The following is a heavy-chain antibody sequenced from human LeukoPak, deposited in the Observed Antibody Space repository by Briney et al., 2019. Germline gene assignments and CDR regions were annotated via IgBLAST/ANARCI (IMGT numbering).Heavy chain of an antibody. CDR2: IYYTGST. CDR3: ARYLAAGYFDL. D-gene: IGHD6-25*01. Sequence: KTSETLSLTCTVSGGSIVSYYWSWIRQPPGKGLEWIGYIYYTGSTNYNPSLKSRVTISVDTSKNQFSLKLSSVTAADTAVYYCARYLAAGYFDLWGRGTLVTASS. V-gene: IGHV4-59*08. J-gene: IGHJ2*01. CDR1: GGSIVSYY.